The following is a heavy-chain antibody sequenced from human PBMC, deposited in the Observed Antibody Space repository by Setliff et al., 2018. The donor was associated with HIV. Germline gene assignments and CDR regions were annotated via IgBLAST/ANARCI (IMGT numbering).Heavy chain of an antibody. CDR2: TSETDST. CDR1: GFTLTNYA. D-gene: IGHD5-12*01. J-gene: IGHJ4*02. CDR3: ARDPFLAQGYSDYESPFDY. V-gene: IGHV3-23*01. Sequence: GGSLRLSCAASGFTLTNYAMTWVRQAPGQGLEWVSTTSETDSTYYADSVEGRFTISRANSKNTLYLQMNSRRAEDTAVYYCARDPFLAQGYSDYESPFDYWGQGTLVTVSS.